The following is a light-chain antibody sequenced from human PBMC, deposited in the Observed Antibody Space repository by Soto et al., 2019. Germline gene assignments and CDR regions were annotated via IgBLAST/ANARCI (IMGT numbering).Light chain of an antibody. CDR3: QHYNKWLWT. Sequence: EIVMTQAPATLSVSPGERATLSCRASQSLSSNLAWYQQKPGQAPRLLIYGASTRATGVPARFGGSGSGTEFTLTISSLQSEDFAVYYCQHYNKWLWTFGQGTKGDIK. CDR2: GAS. CDR1: QSLSSN. J-gene: IGKJ1*01. V-gene: IGKV3-15*01.